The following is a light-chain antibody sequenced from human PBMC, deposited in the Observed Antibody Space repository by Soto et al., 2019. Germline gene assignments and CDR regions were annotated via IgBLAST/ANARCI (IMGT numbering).Light chain of an antibody. CDR2: EGS. J-gene: IGLJ2*01. Sequence: QSVLTQPASVSGSPGQSITISCTGTSNDVASYNLVSWYQRHPDKAPKLMIYEGSKRPSGVSNRFSGSKSGNTASLTISGLQAEDEADYYCSSYAGSTTWVVFGGGTKLTVL. V-gene: IGLV2-23*01. CDR3: SSYAGSTTWVV. CDR1: SNDVASYNL.